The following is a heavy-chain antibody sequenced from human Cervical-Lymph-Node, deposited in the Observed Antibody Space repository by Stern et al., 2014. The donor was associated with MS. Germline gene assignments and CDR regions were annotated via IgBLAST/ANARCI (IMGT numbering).Heavy chain of an antibody. D-gene: IGHD6-19*01. CDR2: INPSGGST. J-gene: IGHJ6*02. CDR1: GYTFTNYY. V-gene: IGHV1-46*01. CDR3: ASSAWLGGMDV. Sequence: QLVQSGAEVKKPGASVKVSCKASGYTFTNYYMNWVRQAPGPGLEWMGLINPSGGSTSYAQKFQGRVTMTRDTSTTTFYMELSSLSSEETAVYYCASSAWLGGMDVWGQGTTVTVSS.